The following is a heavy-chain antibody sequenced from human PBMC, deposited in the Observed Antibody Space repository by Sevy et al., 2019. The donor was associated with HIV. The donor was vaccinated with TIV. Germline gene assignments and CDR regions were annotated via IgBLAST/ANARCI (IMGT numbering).Heavy chain of an antibody. CDR2: INPNSGGT. CDR3: ARVRYNWNDDAFDI. J-gene: IGHJ3*02. CDR1: GYTFTGYY. Sequence: ASVKVSCKASGYTFTGYYMHCVRQAPGQGLEWMGWINPNSGGTNYAQKFQGWVTMTRDTSISTAYMELSRLRSDDTAVYYCARVRYNWNDDAFDIWGQGTMVTVSS. D-gene: IGHD1-20*01. V-gene: IGHV1-2*04.